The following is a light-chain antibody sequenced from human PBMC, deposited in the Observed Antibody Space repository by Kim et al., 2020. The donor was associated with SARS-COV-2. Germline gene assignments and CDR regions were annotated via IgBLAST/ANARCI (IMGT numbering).Light chain of an antibody. CDR3: QQFGSAPRT. CDR1: QSLSTYY. J-gene: IGKJ1*01. V-gene: IGKV3-20*01. CDR2: GAS. Sequence: LSPGERATLSCRASQSLSTYYLAWYQQKPGQAPRLLVFGASSRATGIPDRFSGSGSGTDFTLTISRLEPEDSAVYYCQQFGSAPRTFGQGTKVDIK.